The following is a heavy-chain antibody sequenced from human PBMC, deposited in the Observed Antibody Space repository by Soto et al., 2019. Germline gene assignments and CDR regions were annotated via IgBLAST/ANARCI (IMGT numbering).Heavy chain of an antibody. J-gene: IGHJ4*02. CDR2: IKPEDGTT. V-gene: IGHV1-46*01. D-gene: IGHD2-2*01. CDR3: ARERAFGELSYAL. CDR1: GFIFTRFY. Sequence: QVQLVQSGAEVKKPGASVKVSCEASGFIFTRFYMHWVRQAPGQGPVWLGIIKPEDGTTYYAQSFQGRLIITSDTSTRTVYMEMSGLTSEDTAVYYCARERAFGELSYALWGQGTLVTVSS.